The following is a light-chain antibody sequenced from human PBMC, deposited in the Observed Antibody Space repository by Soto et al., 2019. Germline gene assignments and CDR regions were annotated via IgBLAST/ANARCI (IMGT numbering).Light chain of an antibody. CDR3: SSYSGTNYHYV. CDR2: EVS. CDR1: SSDFGGYNY. Sequence: QSVLTQPPSASGSFGQSVTISCTGTSSDFGGYNYVSWYQQHPGKAPKLMIYEVSERPSGVPDRFSGSKSGNTASLTVSGPQADDEADYYCSSYSGTNYHYVFGTGTKVTVL. V-gene: IGLV2-8*01. J-gene: IGLJ1*01.